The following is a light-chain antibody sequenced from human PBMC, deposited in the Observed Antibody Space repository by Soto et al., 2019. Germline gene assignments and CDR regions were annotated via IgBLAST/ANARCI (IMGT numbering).Light chain of an antibody. CDR2: GAS. CDR3: QQYGSSLWT. CDR1: QSVSSN. Sequence: IVVTQSPNTLSVSPGERATLSCRASQSVSSNLAWYQQKPGQAPRLLIYGASSRATGIPDRFSGSGSGTDFTLTISRLEPEDFAVYYCQQYGSSLWTFGQGTKVDI. V-gene: IGKV3-20*01. J-gene: IGKJ1*01.